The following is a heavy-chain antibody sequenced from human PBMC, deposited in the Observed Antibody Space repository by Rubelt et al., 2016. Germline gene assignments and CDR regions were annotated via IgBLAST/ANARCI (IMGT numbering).Heavy chain of an antibody. CDR2: ISYSGST. CDR1: GGSISVYY. CDR3: ARGSGGDGVVIEAGY. J-gene: IGHJ4*02. D-gene: IGHD3-3*01. V-gene: IGHV4-59*12. Sequence: QVQLQESGPGLVKPSETLSLTCTVSGGSISVYYWSWIRQPPGKGLEWIGYISYSGSTNYNPALRNRTTISVDPSKNQFSLRLSSGNAADTSVYHWARGSGGDGVVIEAGYWGQGTPVTVSS.